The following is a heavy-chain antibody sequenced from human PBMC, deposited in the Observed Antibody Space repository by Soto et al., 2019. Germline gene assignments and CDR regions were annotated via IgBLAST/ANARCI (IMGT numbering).Heavy chain of an antibody. Sequence: QVQVEQSGAEVKKPGSSLKVSCKTSGGPFSSQAFNWVRQARGHGLEWMGGIIPLLGSTTYAQKFQDRVTFTADESTSTVYMELRSLRSEDTATYVCAMSDGPDFCYVVDVWGLWTTVTVSS. CDR3: AMSDGPDFCYVVDV. V-gene: IGHV1-69*01. J-gene: IGHJ6*02. CDR1: GGPFSSQA. CDR2: IIPLLGST. D-gene: IGHD3-16*01.